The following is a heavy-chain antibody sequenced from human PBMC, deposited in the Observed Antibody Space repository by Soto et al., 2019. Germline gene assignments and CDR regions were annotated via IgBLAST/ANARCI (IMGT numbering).Heavy chain of an antibody. D-gene: IGHD6-19*01. J-gene: IGHJ4*02. Sequence: EVQLLESGGGLVQPGGSLRLSCAASGFSFVNYAMNWVRQAPGKGLEWVSGLSGSGTSTYYADSVKGRFTISRDNSRDTLFLQMNSLTADDTAVYYCAKATTNGGCFNPFYSWGQGALVTVPS. CDR2: LSGSGTST. V-gene: IGHV3-23*01. CDR3: AKATTNGGCFNPFYS. CDR1: GFSFVNYA.